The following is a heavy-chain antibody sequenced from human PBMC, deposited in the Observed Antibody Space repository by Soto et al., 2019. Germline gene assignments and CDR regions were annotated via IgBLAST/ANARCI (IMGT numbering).Heavy chain of an antibody. CDR1: GYTFAIYA. Sequence: ASLKVSCKASGYTFAIYAISWVRQAPGQGLEWMGWISAYNGNTNYAQKLQGRVTMTTDTSTSTAYMELRRLRSDDTAVYYCARDYYYYGSGSYRRAGYYGMDVWGQGTTVTVSS. V-gene: IGHV1-18*01. D-gene: IGHD3-10*01. CDR2: ISAYNGNT. CDR3: ARDYYYYGSGSYRRAGYYGMDV. J-gene: IGHJ6*02.